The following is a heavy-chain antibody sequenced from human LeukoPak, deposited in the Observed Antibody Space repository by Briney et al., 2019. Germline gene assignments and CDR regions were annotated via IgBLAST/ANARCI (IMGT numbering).Heavy chain of an antibody. CDR2: ISSSSSYI. J-gene: IGHJ6*03. CDR3: ARDRSNYYGRSYYMDV. D-gene: IGHD3-10*01. Sequence: GGSLRLSCAASGFTFGSYSMNWVRQAPGKGLEWVSSISSSSSYIYYADSVKGRFTISRDNAKNSLYLQMNSLRAEDTAVYYCARDRSNYYGRSYYMDVWGKGTTVTVSS. V-gene: IGHV3-21*01. CDR1: GFTFGSYS.